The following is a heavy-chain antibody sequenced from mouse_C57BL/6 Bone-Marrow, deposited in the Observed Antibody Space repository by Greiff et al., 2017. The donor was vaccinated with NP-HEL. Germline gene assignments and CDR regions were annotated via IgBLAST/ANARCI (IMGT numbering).Heavy chain of an antibody. CDR1: GYTFTSYW. CDR3: ARSYDYGPYAMDY. D-gene: IGHD2-4*01. J-gene: IGHJ4*01. CDR2: IYPGSGST. V-gene: IGHV1-55*01. Sequence: QVQLQQPGAELVKPGASVKMSCKASGYTFTSYWITWVKQRPGQGLEWIGDIYPGSGSTNYNEKFKSKATLTVDTSSSTAYMQLSSLTSEDSAVYYCARSYDYGPYAMDYWGQGTSVTVSS.